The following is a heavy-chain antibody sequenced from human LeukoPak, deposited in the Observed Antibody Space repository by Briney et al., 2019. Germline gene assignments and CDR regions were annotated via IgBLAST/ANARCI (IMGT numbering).Heavy chain of an antibody. CDR1: GGSISSYY. J-gene: IGHJ3*02. CDR2: IYYSGST. Sequence: KPSETLSLTCTVSGGSISSYYCSWIRQPPGKGLEWIGYIYYSGSTNYNPSLKSRVTISVDTSKNQFSLKLSSVTAADTAVYYCARAEEVSWIHDAFDIWGQGTIVTVSS. D-gene: IGHD5-18*01. V-gene: IGHV4-59*01. CDR3: ARAEEVSWIHDAFDI.